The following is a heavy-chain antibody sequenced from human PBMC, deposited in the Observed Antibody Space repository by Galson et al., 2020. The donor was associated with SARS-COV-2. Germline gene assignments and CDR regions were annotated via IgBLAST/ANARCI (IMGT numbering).Heavy chain of an antibody. CDR3: ARTWITRTASRTFDY. CDR2: IDWDGDK. CDR1: GFSLSTSGMC. V-gene: IGHV2-70*11. D-gene: IGHD3-10*01. Sequence: SGPTLVKPTQTLTLTCTFSGFSLSTSGMCVSWIRQPPGKALEWLARIDWDGDKHYSTSLKTRFTISKDTSKNQVVHIMTNMDPVDTATYYCARTWITRTASRTFDYWGQGTLVTVSS. J-gene: IGHJ4*02.